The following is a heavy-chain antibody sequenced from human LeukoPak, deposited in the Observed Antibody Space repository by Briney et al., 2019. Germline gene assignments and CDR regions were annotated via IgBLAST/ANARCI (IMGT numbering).Heavy chain of an antibody. D-gene: IGHD2-15*01. CDR2: IYPDDSDT. J-gene: IGHJ4*02. CDR3: ARATGYCSGGSCYFDY. CDR1: GYSFTNYW. V-gene: IGHV5-51*01. Sequence: GESLKISCKGSGYSFTNYWIGWVRQMPGKGLEWMGTIYPDDSDTRYSPSFQGQVTISADKSISTAYLQWSSLKASDTAMYYCARATGYCSGGSCYFDYWGQGTLVTVSS.